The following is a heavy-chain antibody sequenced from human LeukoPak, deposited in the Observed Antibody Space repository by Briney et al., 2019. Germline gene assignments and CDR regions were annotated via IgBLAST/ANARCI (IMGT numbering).Heavy chain of an antibody. V-gene: IGHV3-7*01. J-gene: IGHJ6*02. CDR1: RFTFSSYW. D-gene: IGHD3-10*01. Sequence: GGSLRLSCAASRFTFSSYWMSWVRQAPGKGLEWVANIKQDGSEKYYVDSVKGRFTISRDNAKNSLFLQMNSLRAEDTAVYYCAREYYYGSGSLTVYYYGMDVWGQGTTVTVSS. CDR3: AREYYYGSGSLTVYYYGMDV. CDR2: IKQDGSEK.